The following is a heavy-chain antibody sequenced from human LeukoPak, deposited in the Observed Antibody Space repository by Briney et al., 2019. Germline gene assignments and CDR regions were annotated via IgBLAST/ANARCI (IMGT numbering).Heavy chain of an antibody. D-gene: IGHD1-14*01. V-gene: IGHV4-59*01. Sequence: PSETLSLTCTVSGGSIINNYWSWLRQPPEKGLEWIGYVYYDGSTNYNPSLKSRVTMSVDTSKNQLSLKLTSVTAADTAMYYCARHPPATGRFDYWGQGTLVTVSS. CDR1: GGSIINNY. CDR3: ARHPPATGRFDY. J-gene: IGHJ4*02. CDR2: VYYDGST.